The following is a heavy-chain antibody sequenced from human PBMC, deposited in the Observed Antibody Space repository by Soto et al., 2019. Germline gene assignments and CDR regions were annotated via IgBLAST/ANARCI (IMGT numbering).Heavy chain of an antibody. CDR2: INHSGST. CDR1: GGSLSGYY. J-gene: IGHJ5*02. Sequence: SETLSLTCAVYGGSLSGYYGSWIRQPPGNGLEWIGEINHSGSTNYNPSLKSRVTISVDTSKNQFSLKLSSVTAADTAVYYCARGGRSGVVVVAATPRTHNWFDPWGQGTLVTVSS. CDR3: ARGGRSGVVVVAATPRTHNWFDP. D-gene: IGHD2-15*01. V-gene: IGHV4-34*01.